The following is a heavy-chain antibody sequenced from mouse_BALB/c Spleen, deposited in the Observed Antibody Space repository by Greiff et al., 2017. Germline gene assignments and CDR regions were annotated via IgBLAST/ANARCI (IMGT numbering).Heavy chain of an antibody. CDR3: AITAVVPYWYFDV. J-gene: IGHJ1*01. Sequence: DVKLQESGPGLVKPSQSLSLTCTVTGYSITSDYAWNWIRQFPGNKLEWMGYISYSGSTSYNPSLKSRISITRDTSKNQFFLQLNSVTTEDTATYYCAITAVVPYWYFDVWGAGTTVTVSS. D-gene: IGHD1-1*01. V-gene: IGHV3-2*02. CDR2: ISYSGST. CDR1: GYSITSDYA.